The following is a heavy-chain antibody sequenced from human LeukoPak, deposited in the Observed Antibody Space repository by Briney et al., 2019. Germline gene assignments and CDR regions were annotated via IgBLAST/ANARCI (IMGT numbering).Heavy chain of an antibody. CDR3: ATVNSGYSSGWFDY. CDR1: GYTFTGYY. D-gene: IGHD6-19*01. V-gene: IGHV1-2*02. J-gene: IGHJ4*02. Sequence: ASVKVSCKASGYTFTGYYMHWVRQAPGQGLEWMGWINPNSGGTNYAQKFQGRVTMTRDTSISTAYMELSRLRSDDTDVYYCATVNSGYSSGWFDYWGQGTLVTVSS. CDR2: INPNSGGT.